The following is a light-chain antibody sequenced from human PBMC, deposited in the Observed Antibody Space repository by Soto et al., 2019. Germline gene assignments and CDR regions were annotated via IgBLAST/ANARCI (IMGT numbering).Light chain of an antibody. Sequence: DIVMTQSPDSLAVSLGERATINCKSSQSVLYSSNNKDYLAWYQQRAGQPPKLLIYWASTRESGVPDRFSGSGSGTDFTLTIISLQAEDVAVYYCQQYYSTPLTFGGGTNVEVK. J-gene: IGKJ4*01. V-gene: IGKV4-1*01. CDR3: QQYYSTPLT. CDR1: QSVLYSSNNKDY. CDR2: WAS.